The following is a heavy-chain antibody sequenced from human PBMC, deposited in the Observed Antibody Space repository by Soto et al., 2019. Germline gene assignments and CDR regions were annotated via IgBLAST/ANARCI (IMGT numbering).Heavy chain of an antibody. D-gene: IGHD3-22*01. CDR1: GYSFTSYW. J-gene: IGHJ4*02. V-gene: IGHV5-51*01. CDR2: IYPGDSDT. Sequence: GESLKISCKGSGYSFTSYWIGWVRQMPGKGLEWMGIIYPGDSDTRYSPSFQGQVTISADKSISTAYLQWSSLKASDTAMYYCARQPYYYDSSGYYSGVDYWGQGTLVTVSS. CDR3: ARQPYYYDSSGYYSGVDY.